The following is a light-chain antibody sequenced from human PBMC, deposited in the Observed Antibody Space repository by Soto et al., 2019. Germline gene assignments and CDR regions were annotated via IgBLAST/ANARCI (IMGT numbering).Light chain of an antibody. Sequence: DIQMTQSPSSLSASVGDSASITCRASQAIGSWLAWYPQKPGKAPTSLIYDASNLQNEVPSRFSGSLYGTDFTLTIRGLQREDSATYYCQQYNSYPLSFGVGTMVEIK. CDR3: QQYNSYPLS. CDR2: DAS. CDR1: QAIGSW. J-gene: IGKJ4*02. V-gene: IGKV1D-16*01.